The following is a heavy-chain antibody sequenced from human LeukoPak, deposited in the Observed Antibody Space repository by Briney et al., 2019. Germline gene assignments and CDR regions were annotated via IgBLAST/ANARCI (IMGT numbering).Heavy chain of an antibody. CDR1: GYTFTGYH. V-gene: IGHV1-2*02. J-gene: IGHJ4*02. CDR2: INPNSGAT. Sequence: ASVKVSCKPSGYTFTGYHMHWVRQAPGQGLEWMGWINPNSGATNYAQKFQGRVTVTRDTSINTAYMELSRLRSDDTAVYYCAREPPRGRGSYYFDYWGQGTLVTVSS. CDR3: AREPPRGRGSYYFDY. D-gene: IGHD3-10*01.